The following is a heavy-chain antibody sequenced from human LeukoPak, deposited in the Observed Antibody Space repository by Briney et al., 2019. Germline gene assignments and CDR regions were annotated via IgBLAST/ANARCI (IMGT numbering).Heavy chain of an antibody. CDR2: ISSSGGST. Sequence: GGSLRLSCAASGFIFSIYSMSWVRQAPGKGLEWVSGISSSGGSTYYADSVKGRFTISRDNSKNTLYLQISSLRAEDTAVYYCAKDNAVGGYGHFDYWGQGTLVTVSS. CDR3: AKDNAVGGYGHFDY. CDR1: GFIFSIYS. J-gene: IGHJ4*02. D-gene: IGHD5-18*01. V-gene: IGHV3-23*01.